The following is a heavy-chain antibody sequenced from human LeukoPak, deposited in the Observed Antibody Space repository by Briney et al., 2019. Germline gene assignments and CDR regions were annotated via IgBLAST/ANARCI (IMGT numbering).Heavy chain of an antibody. CDR2: IWYDGSNK. V-gene: IGHV3-33*01. CDR1: GFTFSSYG. Sequence: GGSLRLSCAASGFTFSSYGMHWVRQAPGKGLEWVAVIWYDGSNKYYADSVKGRFTISRDNSKNTLYLQMNSLRAEDTAVYYCARGPFITMVRGVVNPDYWGQGTLVTVSS. CDR3: ARGPFITMVRGVVNPDY. J-gene: IGHJ4*02. D-gene: IGHD3-10*01.